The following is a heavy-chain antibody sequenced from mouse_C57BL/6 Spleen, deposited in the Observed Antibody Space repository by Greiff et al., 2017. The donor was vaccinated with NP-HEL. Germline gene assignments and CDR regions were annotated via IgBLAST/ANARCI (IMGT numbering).Heavy chain of an antibody. Sequence: VQLQQSGPELVKPGASVKISCKASGYSFTGYYMNWVKQSPEKSLEWIGEINPSTGGTTYNQKFKAKATLTVDKSSSTAYMQLKSLTSEDSAVYYCARPLYYYGSSLYAMDYWGQGTSVTVSS. V-gene: IGHV1-42*01. CDR1: GYSFTGYY. CDR2: INPSTGGT. CDR3: ARPLYYYGSSLYAMDY. J-gene: IGHJ4*01. D-gene: IGHD1-1*01.